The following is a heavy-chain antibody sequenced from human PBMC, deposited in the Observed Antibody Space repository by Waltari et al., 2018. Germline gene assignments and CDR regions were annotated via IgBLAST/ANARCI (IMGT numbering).Heavy chain of an antibody. CDR1: GDSISSSSYY. D-gene: IGHD2-2*01. CDR3: ARDRIPATFRCWFDS. J-gene: IGHJ5*01. V-gene: IGHV4-39*07. CDR2: LHYSGIT. Sequence: QLHLQESGPGLVKPSETLFLTCTVSGDSISSSSYYWGWIRQPPGKGPQWIGSLHYSGITYYNPALESRVSMSVETSKTQLSLMLSSVTAADTAVYYCARDRIPATFRCWFDSWGPGTLVTVSS.